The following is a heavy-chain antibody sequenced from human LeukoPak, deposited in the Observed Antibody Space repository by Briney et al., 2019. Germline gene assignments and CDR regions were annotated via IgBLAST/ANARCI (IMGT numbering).Heavy chain of an antibody. Sequence: PGGSLRLSCAASGFTFSSFALSWIRQAPGKGLEWVSAIGTSSANTYYADSVKGRFTISRENSKNTLYLQIKDLRAEDTAVYYCARDPPVLRYFDWLPQRDAFDVWGQGTMVTVSS. V-gene: IGHV3-23*01. J-gene: IGHJ3*01. CDR3: ARDPPVLRYFDWLPQRDAFDV. CDR1: GFTFSSFA. CDR2: IGTSSANT. D-gene: IGHD3-9*01.